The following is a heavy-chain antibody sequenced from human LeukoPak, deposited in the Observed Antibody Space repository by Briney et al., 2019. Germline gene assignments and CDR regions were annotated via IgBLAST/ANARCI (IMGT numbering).Heavy chain of an antibody. CDR3: ARARLTLTMVRGVIITSSRSWFDP. V-gene: IGHV1-3*01. J-gene: IGHJ5*02. D-gene: IGHD3-10*01. CDR1: GYTFTSYA. Sequence: GASVKVSCKASGYTFTSYAMHWVRQAPGQRLEWMGWINAGTGNTKYSQKFQDRVTITRDTSASTAYMELSSLRSEDTAVYYCARARLTLTMVRGVIITSSRSWFDPWGQGTLVTVSS. CDR2: INAGTGNT.